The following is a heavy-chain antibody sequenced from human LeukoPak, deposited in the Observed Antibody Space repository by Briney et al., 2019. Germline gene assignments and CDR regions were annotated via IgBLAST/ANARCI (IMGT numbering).Heavy chain of an antibody. D-gene: IGHD2-21*02. J-gene: IGHJ4*02. CDR2: ISAYNGNT. Sequence: ASVKVSCKASGYTFTSYGISWVRQAPGQGLEWMGWISAYNGNTNYAQKLQGRVTMTTDTSTSTAYMELRSLRSDDTAVYYCARDSKEVTAMGVGAYWGQGTLVTVSS. CDR1: GYTFTSYG. V-gene: IGHV1-18*01. CDR3: ARDSKEVTAMGVGAY.